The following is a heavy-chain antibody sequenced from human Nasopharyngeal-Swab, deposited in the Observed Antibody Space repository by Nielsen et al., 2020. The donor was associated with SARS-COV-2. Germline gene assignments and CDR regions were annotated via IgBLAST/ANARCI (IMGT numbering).Heavy chain of an antibody. CDR3: ARGRYCSSTSCRSLMDV. Sequence: GVLRLSCAASGFTFSDYYMSWIRPAPGKGLEWVSYISSSGSTIYYADSVKGRFTISRDNAKNSLYLQMNSLRAEDTAVYYCARGRYCSSTSCRSLMDVWGKGTTVTVSS. CDR1: GFTFSDYY. V-gene: IGHV3-11*04. CDR2: ISSSGSTI. D-gene: IGHD2-2*01. J-gene: IGHJ6*03.